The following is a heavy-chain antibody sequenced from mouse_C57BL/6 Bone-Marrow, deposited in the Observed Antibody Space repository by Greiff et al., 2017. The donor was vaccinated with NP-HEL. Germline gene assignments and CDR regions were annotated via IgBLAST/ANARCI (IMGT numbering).Heavy chain of an antibody. Sequence: VQLQQSGPELVKPGASVKISCKASGYTFTDYYINWVKQRPGQGLEWIGWIFPGSGSTYYNEKFKGKATLTVDKSSSTAYMLLSSLTSEDSAVYFCGLFYYGSSFYAMDYWGQGTSVTVSS. D-gene: IGHD1-1*01. CDR3: GLFYYGSSFYAMDY. J-gene: IGHJ4*01. CDR1: GYTFTDYY. CDR2: IFPGSGST. V-gene: IGHV1-75*01.